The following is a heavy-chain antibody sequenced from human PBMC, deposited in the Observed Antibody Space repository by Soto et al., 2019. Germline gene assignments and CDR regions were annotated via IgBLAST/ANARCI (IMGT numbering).Heavy chain of an antibody. D-gene: IGHD3-10*01. CDR1: GLTFGSRA. J-gene: IGHJ4*02. Sequence: GGSLRLSCVASGLTFGSRAMSWVRQAPGEGLQWVATITDNGGDAKYADSVRGRFVISRDNSKKTLYLQMTSLTAEDSAMYFCARGSTESYPGSRIFDFWGQGTLVTVSS. CDR2: ITDNGGDA. CDR3: ARGSTESYPGSRIFDF. V-gene: IGHV3-23*01.